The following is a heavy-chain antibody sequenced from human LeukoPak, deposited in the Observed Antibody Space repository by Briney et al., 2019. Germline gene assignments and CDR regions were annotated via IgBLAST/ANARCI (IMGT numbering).Heavy chain of an antibody. CDR2: INPRGASA. J-gene: IGHJ4*02. CDR1: GYTFTSYA. CDR3: AISSIGYFDY. Sequence: ASVKVSCKASGYTFTSYAMNWVRQAPGQGLEWMGIINPRGASAIYAQRFQGRVTMTRDTSTSTAHMELSSLRSEDTAVYYCAISSIGYFDYWGQGTLVTVSS. V-gene: IGHV1-46*01. D-gene: IGHD2-15*01.